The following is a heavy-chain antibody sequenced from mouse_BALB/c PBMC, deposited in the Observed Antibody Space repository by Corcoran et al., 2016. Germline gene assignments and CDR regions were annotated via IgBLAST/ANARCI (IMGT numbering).Heavy chain of an antibody. J-gene: IGHJ4*01. CDR3: ASHYDGYYEDYAMDY. CDR1: GYTFTEYT. Sequence: EVQLQQSGPELVKPGASVKISCKTSGYTFTEYTMHWVKQSHGKSLEWIGGINPNNGGTSYNQKFKGKATLTVDKSSSTAYMELRSLTSEDSAVYYCASHYDGYYEDYAMDYWGQGTSVTVSS. D-gene: IGHD2-3*01. V-gene: IGHV1-18*01. CDR2: INPNNGGT.